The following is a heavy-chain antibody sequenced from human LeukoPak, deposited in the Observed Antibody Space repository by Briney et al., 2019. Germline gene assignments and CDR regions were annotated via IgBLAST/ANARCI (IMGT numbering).Heavy chain of an antibody. J-gene: IGHJ4*02. CDR2: ISSSGGTT. Sequence: GGSLRLSCAGSGFIFSNAWMSWVRQAPGKGLEWVSYISSSGGTTYYADSVRGRFTISRDNAKHSLYLQINSLRAEDTAVYYCARVSANYFDYWGQGTLVTVSS. CDR1: GFIFSNAW. CDR3: ARVSANYFDY. V-gene: IGHV3-11*04. D-gene: IGHD2-8*01.